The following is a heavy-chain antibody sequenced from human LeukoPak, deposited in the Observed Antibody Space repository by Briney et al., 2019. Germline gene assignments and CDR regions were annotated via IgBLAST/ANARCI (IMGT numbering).Heavy chain of an antibody. D-gene: IGHD1-1*01. CDR3: AKDRVGTTMPYYFDY. CDR1: GFTFSSYA. Sequence: GGSLRLSCAASGFTFSSYAMSWVRQAPGKGLGWVSAISGSGGSTYYADSVKGRFTISRDNSKNTLYLQMNSLRAEDTAVYYCAKDRVGTTMPYYFDYWGQGTLVTVSS. CDR2: ISGSGGST. J-gene: IGHJ4*02. V-gene: IGHV3-23*01.